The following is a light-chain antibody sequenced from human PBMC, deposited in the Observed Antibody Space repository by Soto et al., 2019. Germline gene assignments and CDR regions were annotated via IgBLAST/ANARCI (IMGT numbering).Light chain of an antibody. V-gene: IGLV2-14*03. Sequence: QSALTQPASVSGSPGQSITISCTGTSSDVGGYNYVSWYQHHPDKAPKLMSYDVNNRPSGVSNRFSGSKSGNTASLTISGLQAEDEAAYYCSSYTSSSTRLVFGGGTKLTVL. CDR3: SSYTSSSTRLV. CDR2: DVN. CDR1: SSDVGGYNY. J-gene: IGLJ2*01.